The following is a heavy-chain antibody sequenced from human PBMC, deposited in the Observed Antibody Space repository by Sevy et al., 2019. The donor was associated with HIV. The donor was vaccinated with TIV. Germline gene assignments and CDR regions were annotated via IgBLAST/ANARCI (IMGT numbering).Heavy chain of an antibody. Sequence: GASVKVSCKASGYTFTGYYMHWVRQAPGQGLEWMGWINPNSGGTNYVQKFQGWVIMTRDTSIRTAYMELSRLRSDDTAVYYCARGRDIVLLPGALPLGFDPWGQGTLVTVSS. CDR3: ARGRDIVLLPGALPLGFDP. D-gene: IGHD2-2*01. CDR1: GYTFTGYY. CDR2: INPNSGGT. V-gene: IGHV1-2*04. J-gene: IGHJ5*02.